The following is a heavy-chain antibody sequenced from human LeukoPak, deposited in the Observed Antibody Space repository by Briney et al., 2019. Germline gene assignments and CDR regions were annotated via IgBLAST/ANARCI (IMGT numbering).Heavy chain of an antibody. V-gene: IGHV3-11*06. J-gene: IGHJ4*02. D-gene: IGHD3-10*01. CDR3: ARVVGSGSFDY. Sequence: ADSVKGRFTISRDNAKNSLYLQMNSLRAEDTAVYYCARVVGSGSFDYWGQGTLVTVS.